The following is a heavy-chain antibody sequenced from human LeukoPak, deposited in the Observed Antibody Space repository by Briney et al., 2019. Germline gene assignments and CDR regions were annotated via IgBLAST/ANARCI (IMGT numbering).Heavy chain of an antibody. CDR3: ARVWSSRNAFDI. CDR1: GGSISTYY. D-gene: IGHD1-1*01. CDR2: IYFYWST. Sequence: NPSETLSLTCTVSGGSISTYYWYWIRQAPRKGLEWIGSIYFYWSTSYSPSLKIRVTISVDTSKNQFSLKLTSVTAADTAVYYCARVWSSRNAFDIWGQGTMVTVSS. V-gene: IGHV4-59*01. J-gene: IGHJ3*02.